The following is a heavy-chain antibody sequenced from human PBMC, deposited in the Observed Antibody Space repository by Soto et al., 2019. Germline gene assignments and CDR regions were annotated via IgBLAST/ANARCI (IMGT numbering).Heavy chain of an antibody. J-gene: IGHJ4*02. Sequence: QVQLVESGGGVVQPGRSLRLSCAASGFTFSSYGMHWVRQAPGKGLEWVALISFDGSNTYYAVSVKGRFTISRDNSQNTLYLQMHSLRAEDRSLSYCGAGQFFSDYWGQGALVTVSS. CDR1: GFTFSSYG. CDR2: ISFDGSNT. D-gene: IGHD6-19*01. V-gene: IGHV3-30*03. CDR3: GAGQFFSDY.